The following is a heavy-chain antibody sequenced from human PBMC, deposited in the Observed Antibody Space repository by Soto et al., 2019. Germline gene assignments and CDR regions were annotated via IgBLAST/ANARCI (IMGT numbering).Heavy chain of an antibody. Sequence: GGSLRLSCEASGFTFSNAWMNWVRQGPGKGLEWLGRIKSKVDGGTADYGAATKGRFSISRDDIKNMLYLQMNSLKPDDTAVYYCTTLSYLYYDGMDVWGQGTTVTVSS. D-gene: IGHD2-2*01. CDR1: GFTFSNAW. CDR3: TTLSYLYYDGMDV. V-gene: IGHV3-15*01. CDR2: IKSKVDGGTA. J-gene: IGHJ6*02.